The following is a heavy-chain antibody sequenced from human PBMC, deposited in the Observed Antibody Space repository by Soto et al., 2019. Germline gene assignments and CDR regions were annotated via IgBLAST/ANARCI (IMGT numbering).Heavy chain of an antibody. J-gene: IGHJ4*02. CDR2: ISGSGGST. CDR1: GFTFSSYA. D-gene: IGHD3-9*01. CDR3: AKTPFILTGYSNYFDY. V-gene: IGHV3-23*01. Sequence: GGSLRLSCAASGFTFSSYAMSWVRQAPGKGLEWVSAISGSGGSTYYADSVKGRFTISRDNSKNTLYLQMNSLRAEDTAVYYCAKTPFILTGYSNYFDYSGQGTLVTVSS.